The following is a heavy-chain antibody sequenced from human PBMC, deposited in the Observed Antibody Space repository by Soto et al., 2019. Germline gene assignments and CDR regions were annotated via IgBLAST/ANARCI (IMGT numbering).Heavy chain of an antibody. D-gene: IGHD3-9*01. Sequence: GGSLRLSCAASGFTFSSYSMNWVRQAPGKGLEWVSGISGSGHSTNYADSVKGRFTISRDNSKNTLYLQMNSLRAEDTAVYYCAKDESAGYYYFYDWGQGTLVPVSS. CDR3: AKDESAGYYYFYD. V-gene: IGHV3-23*01. J-gene: IGHJ4*02. CDR2: ISGSGHST. CDR1: GFTFSSYS.